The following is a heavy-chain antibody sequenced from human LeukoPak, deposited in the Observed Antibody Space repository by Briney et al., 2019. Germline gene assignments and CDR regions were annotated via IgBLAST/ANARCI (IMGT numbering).Heavy chain of an antibody. CDR3: ARDQWLVGAFDI. Sequence: PSETLSLTCTVSGGSVSSGSYYWSWIRQPPGKGLEWIGYIYYSGSTNYNPSLKSRVTISVDTSKNQFSLKLSSVTAADTAVYHCARDQWLVGAFDIWGQGTMVTVSS. D-gene: IGHD6-19*01. CDR1: GGSVSSGSYY. J-gene: IGHJ3*02. CDR2: IYYSGST. V-gene: IGHV4-61*01.